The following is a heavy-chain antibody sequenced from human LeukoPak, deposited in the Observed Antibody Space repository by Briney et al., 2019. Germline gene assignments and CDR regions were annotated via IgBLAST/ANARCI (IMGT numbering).Heavy chain of an antibody. J-gene: IGHJ4*02. D-gene: IGHD3-10*01. CDR2: ISSSSSYI. V-gene: IGHV3-21*01. Sequence: PGGSLRLSCAASGFTFSSYSMNWVRQAPGEGLEWVSSISSSSSYIYYADSVKGRFTISRDNAKNSLYLQMNSLRAEDTAVYYCASRLRALRITMVRGDNDYWGQGTLVTVSS. CDR3: ASRLRALRITMVRGDNDY. CDR1: GFTFSSYS.